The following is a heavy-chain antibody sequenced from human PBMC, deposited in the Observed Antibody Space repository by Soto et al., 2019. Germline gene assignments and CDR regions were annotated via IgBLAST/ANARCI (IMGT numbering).Heavy chain of an antibody. CDR3: ARRGYSYGPHFDY. V-gene: IGHV4-39*01. CDR1: GGSISSSSYY. Sequence: SETLSLTCTVSGGSISSSSYYWGWIRQPPGKGLEWIGSIYYSGSTYYNPSLKSRVTISVDTSKNQFSLKLSSVTAADTAVYYCARRGYSYGPHFDYWGQGTLVTVPS. D-gene: IGHD5-18*01. J-gene: IGHJ4*02. CDR2: IYYSGST.